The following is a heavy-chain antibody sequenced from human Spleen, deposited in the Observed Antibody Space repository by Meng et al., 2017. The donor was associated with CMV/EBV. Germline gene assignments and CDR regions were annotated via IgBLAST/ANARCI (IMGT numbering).Heavy chain of an antibody. Sequence: GGSLRLSCAASGFTFRTYAMHWVRQAPGRGLEWVALISYDGNNQYHADSVKGRFTVSRDNSRNTLDLEMNSLTAADTAVYYCARDSELLRPHYYAMDVWGQGATVTVSS. V-gene: IGHV3-30*04. CDR1: GFTFRTYA. J-gene: IGHJ6*02. CDR3: ARDSELLRPHYYAMDV. D-gene: IGHD1-26*01. CDR2: ISYDGNNQ.